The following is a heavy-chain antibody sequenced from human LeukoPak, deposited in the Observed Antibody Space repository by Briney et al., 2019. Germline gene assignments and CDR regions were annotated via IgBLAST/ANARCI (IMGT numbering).Heavy chain of an antibody. CDR2: IHTSGTT. Sequence: SETLSLTCSVSGGSINSGSYFWSWIRQPAGKGLEWVGRIHTSGTTNYNPSLKSRATISTDTSKNQFSLKLSSVIAADTAVYYCARGGGYDPFDYWGQGTLVTVSS. CDR3: ARGGGYDPFDY. CDR1: GGSINSGSYF. J-gene: IGHJ4*02. V-gene: IGHV4-61*02. D-gene: IGHD5-12*01.